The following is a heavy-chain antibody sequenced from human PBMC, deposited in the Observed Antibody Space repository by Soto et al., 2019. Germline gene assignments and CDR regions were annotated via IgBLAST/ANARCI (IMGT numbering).Heavy chain of an antibody. Sequence: TVSGGSISSYYWSWIRQPPGKGLEWIGYIYYSGSTNYNPSLKRRVTISVDTSKNQFSLKLSSVTAGDTAVYYGARYKAPQCSVDGYSYGYFGWFDPWGQGTLVTVSS. CDR2: IYYSGST. J-gene: IGHJ5*02. V-gene: IGHV4-59*01. D-gene: IGHD5-18*01. CDR3: ARYKAPQCSVDGYSYGYFGWFDP. CDR1: GGSISSYY.